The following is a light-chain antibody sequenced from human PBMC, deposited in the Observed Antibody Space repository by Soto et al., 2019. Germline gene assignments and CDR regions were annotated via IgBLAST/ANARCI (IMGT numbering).Light chain of an antibody. V-gene: IGKV1-39*01. CDR3: QQSSSTPPFT. CDR1: QSISIY. Sequence: DIQMTQSPSSLSASVGDRVTITCRASQSISIYLNWYQQKPGKAPKLLIYAASSLQSGVPSRFSADGSGTDFTLTISSLQPEDFATYYCQQSSSTPPFTFGPGTKVISN. J-gene: IGKJ3*01. CDR2: AAS.